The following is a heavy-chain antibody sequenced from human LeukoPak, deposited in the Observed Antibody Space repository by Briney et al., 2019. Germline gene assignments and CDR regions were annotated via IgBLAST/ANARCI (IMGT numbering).Heavy chain of an antibody. CDR2: IIWNSGSI. CDR3: ARAPITSPFYFDY. V-gene: IGHV3-9*01. J-gene: IGHJ4*02. CDR1: GFSFDDYA. D-gene: IGHD2-2*01. Sequence: PGRSLRLSCAASGFSFDDYAMHWVRQAPGKGLEWVSGIIWNSGSIGYADSVKGRFTISRDNAKNSLYLQMDSLRAEDTALYYCARAPITSPFYFDYWGQGTLVTVSS.